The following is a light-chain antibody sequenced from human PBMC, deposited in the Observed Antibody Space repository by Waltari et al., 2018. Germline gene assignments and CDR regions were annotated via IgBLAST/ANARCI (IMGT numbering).Light chain of an antibody. V-gene: IGKV1-39*01. J-gene: IGKJ3*01. CDR1: QSISSY. CDR3: RQGYSTPLT. CDR2: AAA. Sequence: DIQMTQYTSSLSASVGDSVTITCRASQSISSYLHWYEQKPGKAPKLLIYAAASLQSAGPSRFSGSGAAREDTLTISSRHAGDGATYYCRQGYSTPLTFGPGTKVDVK.